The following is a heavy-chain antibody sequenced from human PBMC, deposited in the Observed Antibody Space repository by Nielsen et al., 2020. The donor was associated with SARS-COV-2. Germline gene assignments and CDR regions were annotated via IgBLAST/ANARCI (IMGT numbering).Heavy chain of an antibody. Sequence: ASVKVSCKVSGYTLTELSMHWVRQAPGKGLEWMGGFDPEDGETIYAQKFQGRVTMTEDTSTDTAYMELSSLRSEDTAVYYCATAPGIAAATTGWFDPWGQGTLVTVS. D-gene: IGHD6-13*01. V-gene: IGHV1-24*01. CDR1: GYTLTELS. CDR2: FDPEDGET. CDR3: ATAPGIAAATTGWFDP. J-gene: IGHJ5*02.